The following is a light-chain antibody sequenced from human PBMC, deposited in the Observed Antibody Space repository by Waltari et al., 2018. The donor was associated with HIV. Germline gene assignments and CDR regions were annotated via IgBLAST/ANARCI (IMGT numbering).Light chain of an antibody. CDR1: SSYVDTF. CDR3: CSHAGNFIFA. J-gene: IGLJ1*01. V-gene: IGLV2-11*01. CDR2: DVN. Sequence: QSALTQPHSVSGSPGQSLTISCTGTSSYVDTFVSWYQQHPGKAPTVIIYDVNKRPSGVPDRFSGSKSGNTAFLTISGLQAEDEADYHCCSHAGNFIFAFGSGTKVTVL.